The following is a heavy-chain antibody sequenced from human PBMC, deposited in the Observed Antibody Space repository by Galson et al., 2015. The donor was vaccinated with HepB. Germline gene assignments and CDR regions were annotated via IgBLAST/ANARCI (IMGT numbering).Heavy chain of an antibody. CDR1: GFTFTSSA. CDR2: IVVGSGNT. V-gene: IGHV1-58*01. D-gene: IGHD1-26*01. Sequence: SVKVSCKASGFTFTSSAVQWVRQAREQRLEWIGWIVVGSGNTNYAQKFQERVTITRDMSTSTAYMELSSLRSEDTAVYYCAADPGGSYLFDYWGQGTLVTVSS. CDR3: AADPGGSYLFDY. J-gene: IGHJ4*02.